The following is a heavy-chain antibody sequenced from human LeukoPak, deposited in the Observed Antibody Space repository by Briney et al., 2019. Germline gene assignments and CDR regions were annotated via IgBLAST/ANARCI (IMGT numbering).Heavy chain of an antibody. CDR3: ARHPTQYYYGSRQGFDP. V-gene: IGHV3-74*01. D-gene: IGHD3-10*01. J-gene: IGHJ5*02. CDR2: ITGDGSST. Sequence: GGSLRLSCAASGFNFGSQWMHWARQAPGKGLVWVSRITGDGSSTSYADSVKGRFTISRDTAENTLYLQMNSLRAEDTAVYYWARHPTQYYYGSRQGFDPWGQGTLVTVSS. CDR1: GFNFGSQW.